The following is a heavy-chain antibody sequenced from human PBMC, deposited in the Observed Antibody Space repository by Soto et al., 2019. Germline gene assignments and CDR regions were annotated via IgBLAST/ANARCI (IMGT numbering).Heavy chain of an antibody. Sequence: GGSLRLSCAASGFTFSSYDMHWVRQATGKGLEWVSAIGTAGDTYYPGSVKGRFTISRENAKNSLYLQMNSLRAEDTAVYYCARDCSGGSCYSGGGYYYYYGMDVWGQGTTVTVSS. CDR1: GFTFSSYD. V-gene: IGHV3-13*01. CDR3: ARDCSGGSCYSGGGYYYYYGMDV. CDR2: IGTAGDT. D-gene: IGHD2-15*01. J-gene: IGHJ6*02.